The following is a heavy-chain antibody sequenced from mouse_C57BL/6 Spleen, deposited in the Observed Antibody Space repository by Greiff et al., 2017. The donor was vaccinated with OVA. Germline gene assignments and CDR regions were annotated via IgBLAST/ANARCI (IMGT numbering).Heavy chain of an antibody. CDR2: IDPETGGT. CDR3: TRGEEFAY. V-gene: IGHV1-15*01. Sequence: QVTLKESGAELVRPGASVTLSCKASGYTFTDYEMHWVKQTPVHGLEWIGAIDPETGGTAYNQKFKGKAILTADKSSSTAYMELRSLTSEDSAVYYCTRGEEFAYWGQGTLVTVSA. J-gene: IGHJ3*01. CDR1: GYTFTDYE.